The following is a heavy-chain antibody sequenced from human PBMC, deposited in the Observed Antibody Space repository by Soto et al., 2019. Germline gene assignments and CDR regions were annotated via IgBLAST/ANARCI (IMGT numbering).Heavy chain of an antibody. V-gene: IGHV4-34*01. D-gene: IGHD6-19*01. J-gene: IGHJ4*01. Sequence: KPSETLSLTCAVYGGSFSGYYWSWIRQPPGKGLEWIGEINHSGSTNYNPSLKSRVTISVDTSKNQFSLKLSSVTAADTAVYYCARGLAVAGSTFDYWGHGTLVTVSS. CDR1: GGSFSGYY. CDR2: INHSGST. CDR3: ARGLAVAGSTFDY.